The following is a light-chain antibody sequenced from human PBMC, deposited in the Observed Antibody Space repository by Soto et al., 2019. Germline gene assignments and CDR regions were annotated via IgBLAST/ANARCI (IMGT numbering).Light chain of an antibody. J-gene: IGLJ2*01. Sequence: SYELTQPPSVSVAPGQTARITCGGNNIGVKSVHWYQQKPGQAPVLVVYDDSARPSGIPERFSGSNSGNTATLTISRVEAGDEADYYCQVWDGSSVVFGGGTKLTVL. CDR1: NIGVKS. CDR3: QVWDGSSVV. CDR2: DDS. V-gene: IGLV3-21*02.